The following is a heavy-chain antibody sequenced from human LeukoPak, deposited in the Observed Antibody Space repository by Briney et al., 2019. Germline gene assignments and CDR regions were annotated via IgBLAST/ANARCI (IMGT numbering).Heavy chain of an antibody. CDR1: GGSISRGGYY. Sequence: PSQTLSLTCTVSGGSISRGGYYWSWIRQHPGKGLEWIGYIYYSGSTYYNPSPKSRVTISVDTSKNQFSLKLSSVTAADTAVYYCARIPYRTAGYWGQGTLVTVSS. V-gene: IGHV4-31*03. J-gene: IGHJ4*02. CDR3: ARIPYRTAGY. D-gene: IGHD4-11*01. CDR2: IYYSGST.